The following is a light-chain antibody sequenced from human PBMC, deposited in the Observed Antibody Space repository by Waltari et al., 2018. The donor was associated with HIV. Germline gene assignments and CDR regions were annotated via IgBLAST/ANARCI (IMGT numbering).Light chain of an antibody. V-gene: IGKV3-20*01. CDR3: HQYGTTPPT. CDR1: QSVGSSD. J-gene: IGKJ1*01. Sequence: VLTQSPGTLSLSPGERVALSCRASQSVGSSDVAWYQQKRGQTPRLLMYGGSNRATGIPDRFSGSGSETDFTLTISRLEPEDCAVYYCHQYGTTPPTFGQGTQLEIK. CDR2: GGS.